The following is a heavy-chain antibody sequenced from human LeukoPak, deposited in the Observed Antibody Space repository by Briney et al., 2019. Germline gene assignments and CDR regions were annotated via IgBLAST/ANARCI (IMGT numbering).Heavy chain of an antibody. CDR1: GGTFSSYA. Sequence: SVKVSCKASGGTFSSYAISWVRQAPGQGLEWMGWISAYNGNTNYAQKLQGRVTITADESTSTAYMELSSLRSEDTAVYYCAGEYGSGSPLDPWGQGTLVTVSS. D-gene: IGHD3-10*01. V-gene: IGHV1-69*13. J-gene: IGHJ5*02. CDR2: ISAYNGNT. CDR3: AGEYGSGSPLDP.